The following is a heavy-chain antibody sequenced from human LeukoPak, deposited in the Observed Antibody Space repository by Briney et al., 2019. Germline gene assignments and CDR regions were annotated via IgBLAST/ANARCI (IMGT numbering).Heavy chain of an antibody. D-gene: IGHD3-3*01. Sequence: SVKVSCKASGGTFSSYAISWVRQAPGQGLEWMGGIIPIFGTANYAQKFQGRVTITTDESTSTAYMELSSLRSEDTAVYYCARGLPISGVVPPGYYFDYWGQGTLVTVSS. CDR2: IIPIFGTA. J-gene: IGHJ4*02. V-gene: IGHV1-69*05. CDR1: GGTFSSYA. CDR3: ARGLPISGVVPPGYYFDY.